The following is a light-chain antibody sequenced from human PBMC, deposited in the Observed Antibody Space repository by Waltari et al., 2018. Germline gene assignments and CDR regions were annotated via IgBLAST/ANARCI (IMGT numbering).Light chain of an antibody. V-gene: IGLV1-44*01. CDR1: RSTTGSNT. Sequence: QSVLTQPPSASGTPGQRITVSCSGSRSTTGSNTVNWYQQLPGTAPKLLIYKNNRRPSGVPDRFSGSKSGTSASLAISGLQSEDEADYFCATWDNGLNGVVFGGGSKVTVL. CDR3: ATWDNGLNGVV. J-gene: IGLJ2*01. CDR2: KNN.